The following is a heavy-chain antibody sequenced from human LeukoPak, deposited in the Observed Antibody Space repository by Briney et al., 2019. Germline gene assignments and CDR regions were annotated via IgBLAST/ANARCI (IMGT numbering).Heavy chain of an antibody. CDR1: GFTFSSYS. J-gene: IGHJ2*01. D-gene: IGHD2-15*01. CDR3: ARIPLGYCSSSTCTRYWYFDL. Sequence: GGSLRLSCAASGFTFSSYSMNWVRQAPGKGLEWVSSISSSSSYIYYADSVKGRFTISRDNSENTVYLQMNSLRAEDTAVYYCARIPLGYCSSSTCTRYWYFDLWGRGTLVTVSS. CDR2: ISSSSSYI. V-gene: IGHV3-21*04.